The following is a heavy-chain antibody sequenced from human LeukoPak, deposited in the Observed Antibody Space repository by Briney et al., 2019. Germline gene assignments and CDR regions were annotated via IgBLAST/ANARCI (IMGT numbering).Heavy chain of an antibody. D-gene: IGHD5-24*01. CDR1: GFSFSDYY. CDR3: ARADGYNPIYYYCGMDV. Sequence: GGSLRLSCAASGFSFSDYYMSWIRQAPGKGLEWVSYISSSGGNIYYADSVKGRFTISRDNAKNSLYLQMNSLRAEDTAVYYCARADGYNPIYYYCGMDVWGQGTTVTVSS. V-gene: IGHV3-11*01. CDR2: ISSSGGNI. J-gene: IGHJ6*02.